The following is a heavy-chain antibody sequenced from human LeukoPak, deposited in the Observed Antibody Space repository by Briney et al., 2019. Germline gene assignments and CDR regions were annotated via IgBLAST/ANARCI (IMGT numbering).Heavy chain of an antibody. CDR1: GFTFSSYW. CDR3: AIDRDYYGSGSYKGYFDY. D-gene: IGHD3-10*01. Sequence: GGSLRLSCAAAGFTFSSYWMHWVRQAPGKGLVWVSRINSDGSSTNYADSVKGRFTISRDNAKNTLHLQMNSLRAEDTAVYYCAIDRDYYGSGSYKGYFDYWGQGTLVTVSS. V-gene: IGHV3-74*01. CDR2: INSDGSST. J-gene: IGHJ4*02.